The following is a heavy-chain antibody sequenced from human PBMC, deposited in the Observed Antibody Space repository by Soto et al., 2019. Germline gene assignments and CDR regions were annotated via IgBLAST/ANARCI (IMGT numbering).Heavy chain of an antibody. CDR3: ARGVNFDWSPYYFDY. J-gene: IGHJ4*02. CDR2: IYYSGST. V-gene: IGHV4-31*03. CDR1: GGSISSGGYY. Sequence: QVQLQESGPGLVKPSQTLSLTCTVSGGSISSGGYYWSWIRQHPGKGLEWIGYIYYSGSTYYNPSLKSRVTISVDTSKNQFSLKLSSVTAADTAVYYCARGVNFDWSPYYFDYWGQETLVTVSS. D-gene: IGHD3-9*01.